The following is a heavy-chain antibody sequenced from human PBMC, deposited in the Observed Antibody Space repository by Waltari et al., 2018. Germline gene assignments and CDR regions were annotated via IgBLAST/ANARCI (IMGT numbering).Heavy chain of an antibody. V-gene: IGHV4-4*07. Sequence: QVQLQESRPGLVKPSETLSLTCTVSGGSISSYYWSWIRQPAGKGLEWIGRIYTSGSTNYNPSLKSRVTMSVDTSKNQFSLKLSSVTAADTAVYYCARSLGSGSLALGTMDVWGKGTTVTVSS. CDR1: GGSISSYY. J-gene: IGHJ6*03. CDR3: ARSLGSGSLALGTMDV. CDR2: IYTSGST. D-gene: IGHD3-10*01.